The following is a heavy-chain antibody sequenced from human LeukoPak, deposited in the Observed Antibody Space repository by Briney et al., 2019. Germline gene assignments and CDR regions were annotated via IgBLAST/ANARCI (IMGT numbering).Heavy chain of an antibody. Sequence: PSETLSLTCTVSGGSIRRNTNYWGWVRQPPGKGLEWIGSVYWRGNTFANASLRSRLAISIDTSKNQFSLRLASVTAADTAVYYCVSQYTGSFELDYWGQGGLVTVSS. CDR3: VSQYTGSFELDY. CDR2: VYWRGNT. J-gene: IGHJ4*02. V-gene: IGHV4-39*07. CDR1: GGSIRRNTNY. D-gene: IGHD1-26*01.